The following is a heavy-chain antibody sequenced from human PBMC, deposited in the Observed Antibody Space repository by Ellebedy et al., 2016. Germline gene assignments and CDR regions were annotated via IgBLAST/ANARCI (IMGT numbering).Heavy chain of an antibody. V-gene: IGHV4-34*01. D-gene: IGHD2-15*01. J-gene: IGHJ3*02. Sequence: GSLRLSCAVYGGSFSGYYWSWIRQPPGKGLEWIGEIQPSGGTGYNPSLKSRVTISVDTSKNQFSLKLSSVTAADTAVYYCARSPIVVVVAATIGAFDIWGQGTMVTVSS. CDR3: ARSPIVVVVAATIGAFDI. CDR1: GGSFSGYY. CDR2: IQPSGGT.